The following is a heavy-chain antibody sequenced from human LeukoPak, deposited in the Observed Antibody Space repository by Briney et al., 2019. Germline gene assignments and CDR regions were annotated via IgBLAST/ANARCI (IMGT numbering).Heavy chain of an antibody. CDR3: AADYNGSGNKYGMDV. CDR1: GFIFTASA. J-gene: IGHJ6*02. V-gene: IGHV1-58*01. D-gene: IGHD3-10*01. CDR2: IVVGSGHT. Sequence: TSVKVSCKASGFIFTASAVQWVRQARGRRLEWIGWIVVGSGHTDYAQKFQERVTITRDMSTSTAYMELSSLRSEDTAVYYCAADYNGSGNKYGMDVWGQGTTVTVSS.